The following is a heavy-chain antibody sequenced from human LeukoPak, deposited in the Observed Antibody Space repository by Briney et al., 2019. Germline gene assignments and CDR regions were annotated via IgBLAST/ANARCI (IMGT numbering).Heavy chain of an antibody. CDR3: ARDNYDSSGDFKGDF. CDR1: GFTFNSYA. CDR2: ISHDGSDK. V-gene: IGHV3-30*04. J-gene: IGHJ4*02. D-gene: IGHD3-22*01. Sequence: SGGSLRLSCAASGFTFNSYAMHWVRQAPGKGLEWVTLISHDGSDKNYADSVKGRFTISRDNSKKMVYLQMNSLRVEDTAVYYCARDNYDSSGDFKGDFWGQGTLVTVSS.